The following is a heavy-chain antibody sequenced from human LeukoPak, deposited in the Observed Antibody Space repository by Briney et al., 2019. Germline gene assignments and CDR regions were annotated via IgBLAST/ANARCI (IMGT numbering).Heavy chain of an antibody. Sequence: SSETLSLTCAVYGGSFSGYYWSWIRQPPGKGLEWIGEINHSGSTNYNPSLKSRVTISVDTSKNQFSLKLSSVTAADTAVYYCARARGGSRTHLFDYWGQGTLVTVSS. V-gene: IGHV4-34*01. J-gene: IGHJ4*02. CDR2: INHSGST. CDR3: ARARGGSRTHLFDY. D-gene: IGHD2-15*01. CDR1: GGSFSGYY.